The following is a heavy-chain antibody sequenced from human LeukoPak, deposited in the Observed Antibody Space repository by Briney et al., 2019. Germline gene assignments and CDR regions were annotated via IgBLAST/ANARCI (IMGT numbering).Heavy chain of an antibody. CDR3: ARGGGYSTNPDDY. CDR2: ISSSSSTI. CDR1: GFTFSSYN. J-gene: IGHJ4*02. Sequence: GGSLRLSCAASGFTFSSYNMNWVRQAPGKGLEWVSYISSSSSTIYYADSVKGRFTISRDNAKNSLYLQMNSLRAENTAVYYCARGGGYSTNPDDYWGQGTLVTVSS. D-gene: IGHD6-13*01. V-gene: IGHV3-48*04.